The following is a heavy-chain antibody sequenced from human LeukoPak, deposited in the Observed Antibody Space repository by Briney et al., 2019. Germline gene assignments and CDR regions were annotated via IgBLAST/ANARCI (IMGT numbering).Heavy chain of an antibody. CDR3: AKMFGWIAAAGTHSDY. J-gene: IGHJ4*02. CDR2: ISYDGSNK. Sequence: PGGSLRLSCAASGFTFSSYGMHWVRQAPGKGLEWVAVISYDGSNKYYADSVKGRFTISRDNSKNTLYLQMNSLRAEDTAVYYCAKMFGWIAAAGTHSDYWGQGTLVTVSS. CDR1: GFTFSSYG. D-gene: IGHD6-13*01. V-gene: IGHV3-30*18.